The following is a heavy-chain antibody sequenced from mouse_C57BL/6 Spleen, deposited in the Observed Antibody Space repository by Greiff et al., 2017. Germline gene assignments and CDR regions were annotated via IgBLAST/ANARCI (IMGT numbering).Heavy chain of an antibody. CDR3: AIESYTL. CDR2: ISSGGSYT. CDR1: GFTFSSYG. Sequence: VQLKESGGDLVKPGGSLKLSCAASGFTFSSYGMSWVRQTPDKRLEWVATISSGGSYTYYPGSVKGRFTISRDNAKNTLYLQMSSLKSEDTAMYYCAIESYTLWGQGTSVTVSS. V-gene: IGHV5-6*01. D-gene: IGHD1-3*01. J-gene: IGHJ4*01.